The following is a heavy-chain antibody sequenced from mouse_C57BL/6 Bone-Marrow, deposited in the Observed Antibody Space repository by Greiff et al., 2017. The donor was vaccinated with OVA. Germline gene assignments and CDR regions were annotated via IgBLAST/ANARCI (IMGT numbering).Heavy chain of an antibody. CDR3: TRDRIYYGNLWYFDV. CDR1: GFTFSSYA. Sequence: KLMESGEGLVKPGGSLKLSCAASGFTFSSYAMSWVRQTPEKRLEWVAYISSGGDYIYYADTVKGRFTISRDNARNTLYLQMSSLKSEDTAMYYCTRDRIYYGNLWYFDVWGTGTTVTVSS. V-gene: IGHV5-9-1*02. CDR2: ISSGGDYI. D-gene: IGHD2-1*01. J-gene: IGHJ1*03.